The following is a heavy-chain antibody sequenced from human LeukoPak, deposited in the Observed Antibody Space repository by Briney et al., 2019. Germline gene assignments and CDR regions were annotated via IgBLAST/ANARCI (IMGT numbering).Heavy chain of an antibody. CDR2: INAGNGDT. CDR1: GYTFTKYV. Sequence: ASVKVSCKASGYTFTKYVVHWVRQAPGQRPEWMGWINAGNGDTKYTQNFQDRVTITRDTSANTAYMELSSLTSEDTALYYCARDDCGDTCYPGGYWGQGTLVTVSS. CDR3: ARDDCGDTCYPGGY. V-gene: IGHV1-3*01. D-gene: IGHD2-21*01. J-gene: IGHJ4*02.